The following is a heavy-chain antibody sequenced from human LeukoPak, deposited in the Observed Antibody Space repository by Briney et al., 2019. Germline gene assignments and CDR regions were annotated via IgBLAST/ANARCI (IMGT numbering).Heavy chain of an antibody. D-gene: IGHD3-22*01. J-gene: IGHJ4*02. CDR2: IYSGGYT. Sequence: PGGSLRLSCAASGFTISSNYMSWVGQGPGKGLEWVSLIYSGGYTYYADSVKGRFTISRDNSKNTLYLQMNSLRGEDTAVYYCARQRYYYDSSGPYFDYWGQGTLVTVSS. CDR3: ARQRYYYDSSGPYFDY. V-gene: IGHV3-53*01. CDR1: GFTISSNY.